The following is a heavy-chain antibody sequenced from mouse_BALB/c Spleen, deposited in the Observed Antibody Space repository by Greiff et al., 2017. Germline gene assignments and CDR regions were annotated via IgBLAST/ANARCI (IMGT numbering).Heavy chain of an antibody. CDR1: GYTFTDYV. V-gene: IGHV1-77*01. J-gene: IGHJ3*01. CDR2: IYPGSGSN. CDR3: AYYYGSSYGFAY. Sequence: QVQLKASGPELVKPGASVKLSCKASGYTFTDYVISWVKQRTGQGLEWIGEIYPGSGSNYYNEKFKDKATLTADKSSNTAYMQLSSLTYEDSAVYDCAYYYGSSYGFAYWGQGTLVTVSA. D-gene: IGHD1-1*01.